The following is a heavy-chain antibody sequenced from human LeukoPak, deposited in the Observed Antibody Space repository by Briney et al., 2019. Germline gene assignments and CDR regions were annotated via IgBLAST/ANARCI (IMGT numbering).Heavy chain of an antibody. J-gene: IGHJ4*02. CDR3: ARDPNWNREKDMDV. V-gene: IGHV3-7*01. CDR1: GFTFSSYW. D-gene: IGHD1-1*01. Sequence: GGSLRLSCAASGFTFSSYWMSWVRQAPGKGLEWVANIKQDGSEKYYVDSVKGRFTISRDNAKNSLYLQMNSLRAEDTAVYYCARDPNWNREKDMDVWGQGTLVTVSS. CDR2: IKQDGSEK.